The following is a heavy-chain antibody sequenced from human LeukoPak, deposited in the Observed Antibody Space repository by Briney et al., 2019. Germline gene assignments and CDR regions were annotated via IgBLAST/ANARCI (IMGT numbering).Heavy chain of an antibody. CDR2: IYYSGST. CDR1: GVSISSSSYY. J-gene: IGHJ3*02. Sequence: SETLSLTCTVSGVSISSSSYYWGWIRQPPGKGLEWIGSIYYSGSTYYNPSLKSRVTISVDTSKNQFSLKLSSVTAADTAVYYCARAYSTYYYDSSGYLGAFDIWGQGTMVTVSS. CDR3: ARAYSTYYYDSSGYLGAFDI. V-gene: IGHV4-39*07. D-gene: IGHD3-22*01.